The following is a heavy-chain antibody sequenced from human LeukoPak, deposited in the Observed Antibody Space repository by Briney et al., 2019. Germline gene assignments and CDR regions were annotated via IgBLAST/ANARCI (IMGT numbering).Heavy chain of an antibody. CDR3: AGEDNSSGYRPFDI. J-gene: IGHJ3*02. CDR2: INPNNGGT. V-gene: IGHV1-2*02. CDR1: GYTFTIYY. D-gene: IGHD3-22*01. Sequence: ASVKVSCTASGYTFTIYYMHWVRQAPGQGLEWMGIINPNNGGTNYAQKFQGRVTMTRDMSMSTAYMELSRLRSVDTAVYYCAGEDNSSGYRPFDIWGQGTMVTVPS.